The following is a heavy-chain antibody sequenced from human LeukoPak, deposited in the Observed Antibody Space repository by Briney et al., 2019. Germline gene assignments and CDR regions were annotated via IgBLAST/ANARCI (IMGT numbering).Heavy chain of an antibody. V-gene: IGHV3-23*01. CDR3: AKGGNFDDTSGYFYRPFDS. CDR1: GFTFSSYA. Sequence: PGGSLRLSCAVTGFTFSSYAMTWVRQSPGKGLEWVSSITGSDGNTFYADSVKGRFTLSRDTSKNTLYLQMNSLRAEDTAVYYCAKGGNFDDTSGYFYRPFDSWGQGTLVTVSS. D-gene: IGHD3-22*01. J-gene: IGHJ4*02. CDR2: ITGSDGNT.